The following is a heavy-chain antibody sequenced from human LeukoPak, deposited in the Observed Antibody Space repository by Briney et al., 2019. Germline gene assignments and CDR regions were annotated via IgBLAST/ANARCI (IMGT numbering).Heavy chain of an antibody. J-gene: IGHJ4*02. V-gene: IGHV1-69*13. CDR1: GYSLIVYY. D-gene: IGHD3-22*01. CDR2: IIPIFGTA. CDR3: AREGSSGSIDY. Sequence: SVKVSCKGSGYSLIVYYIHWVRQAPGQGLEWMGGIIPIFGTANYAQKFQGRVTITADESTSTAYMELSSLRSEDMAVYYCAREGSSGSIDYWGQGTLVTVSS.